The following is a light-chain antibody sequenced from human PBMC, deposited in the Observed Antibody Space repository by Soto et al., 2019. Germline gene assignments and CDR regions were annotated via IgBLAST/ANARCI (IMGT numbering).Light chain of an antibody. J-gene: IGKJ1*01. CDR3: QQYGSSSWT. CDR1: QSVSSSY. V-gene: IGKV3-20*01. CDR2: GAS. Sequence: EIVLTQFPGTLSLSPGERATLSCRASQSVSSSYLARYQQKPGQAPRLLIYGASSRATGIPDRFSGSGSGTDFTLTISRLEPEDFAVYYCQQYGSSSWTFGQGTKVDIK.